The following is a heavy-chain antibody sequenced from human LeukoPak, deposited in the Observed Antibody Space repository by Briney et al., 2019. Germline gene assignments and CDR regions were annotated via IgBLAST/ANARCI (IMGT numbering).Heavy chain of an antibody. CDR2: IRYDGSNK. Sequence: GGSLRLSCAASGFTLSSYGMHWVRQAPGKGLEWVAFIRYDGSNKYYADSVKGRFTISRDNSKNTLYLQMNSLRAEDTAVYYCAKDPLGYCSSTSCPGPFDYWGQGTLVTVSS. J-gene: IGHJ4*02. V-gene: IGHV3-30*02. D-gene: IGHD2-2*01. CDR1: GFTLSSYG. CDR3: AKDPLGYCSSTSCPGPFDY.